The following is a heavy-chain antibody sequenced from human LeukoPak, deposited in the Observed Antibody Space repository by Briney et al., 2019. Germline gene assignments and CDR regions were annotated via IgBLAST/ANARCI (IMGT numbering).Heavy chain of an antibody. J-gene: IGHJ4*02. CDR3: ARGGYDDSRGYSYGYVNY. Sequence: GGSLRLSCAASGFTFSSYWMHWVRQAPGKGLVWVSRINSDGSSTNYADSVKGRFTISRDNAKNALYLQMNSLRAEDTAVYYCARGGYDDSRGYSYGYVNYWGQGTLVTVSS. V-gene: IGHV3-74*01. CDR1: GFTFSSYW. CDR2: INSDGSST. D-gene: IGHD5-18*01.